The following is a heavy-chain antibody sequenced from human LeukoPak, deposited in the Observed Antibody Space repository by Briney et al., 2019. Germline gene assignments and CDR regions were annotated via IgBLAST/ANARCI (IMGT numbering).Heavy chain of an antibody. Sequence: SETLSLTCAVYGGSFSGYYWSWIRQPPGKGLEWIGEINHSGSTNNNPSLKSRVSISVDSSKNQFSLKVSSVTAADTAVYYCARGSDTAAGLYWGQGTLVTVSS. D-gene: IGHD6-13*01. V-gene: IGHV4-34*01. CDR3: ARGSDTAAGLY. CDR2: INHSGST. CDR1: GGSFSGYY. J-gene: IGHJ4*02.